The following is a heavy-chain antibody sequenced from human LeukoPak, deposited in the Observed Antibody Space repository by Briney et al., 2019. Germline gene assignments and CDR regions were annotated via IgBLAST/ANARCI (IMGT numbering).Heavy chain of an antibody. CDR2: IYYSGST. J-gene: IGHJ3*02. V-gene: IGHV4-38-2*01. D-gene: IGHD3-16*01. CDR3: ASPRGSSRKDAFDI. CDR1: GFILSDHY. Sequence: LRLSCAASGFILSDHYMDWVRQPPGKGLEWIGSIYYSGSTYYNPSLKSRVTISVDTSKNQFSLKLSSVTAADTAVYYCASPRGSSRKDAFDIWGQGTMVTVSP.